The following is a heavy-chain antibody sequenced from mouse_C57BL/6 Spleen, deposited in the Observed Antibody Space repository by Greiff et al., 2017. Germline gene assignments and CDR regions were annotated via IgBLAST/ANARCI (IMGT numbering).Heavy chain of an antibody. CDR1: GFTFSDYY. D-gene: IGHD2-1*01. V-gene: IGHV5-16*01. CDR3: ARDTLHHFDY. CDR2: INYDGSST. J-gene: IGHJ2*01. Sequence: EVMLVESEGGLVQPGSSMKLSCTASGFTFSDYYMAWVRQVPEKGLEWVANINYDGSSTYYLDSLKSRFIISRDNAKNILYLQMSSLKSEDTATYYCARDTLHHFDYWGQGTTLTVSS.